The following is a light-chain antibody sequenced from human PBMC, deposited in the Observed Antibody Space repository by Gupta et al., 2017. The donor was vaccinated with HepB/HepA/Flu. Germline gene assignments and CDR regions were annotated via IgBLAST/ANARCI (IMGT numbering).Light chain of an antibody. CDR2: KAS. V-gene: IGKV1-5*03. J-gene: IGKJ1*01. Sequence: DIHMTQSPSTLFASVGDRVTIPCRASQSISSWLAWYQQKPGKAPKLLIYKASSLESGVPSSFSGSGSGTEFTLTISSLQPDDFATYYCQQYDSYPWTFGQGTKVEIK. CDR3: QQYDSYPWT. CDR1: QSISSW.